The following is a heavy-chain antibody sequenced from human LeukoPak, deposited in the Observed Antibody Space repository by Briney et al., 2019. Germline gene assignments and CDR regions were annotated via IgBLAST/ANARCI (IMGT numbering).Heavy chain of an antibody. CDR3: ARYRSPNDAFDI. CDR1: GGSFSGYY. V-gene: IGHV4-34*01. Sequence: SETLSLTCAVYGGSFSGYYWSWIRQPPGKGLEWIGEINHSGSTNYNPSLKSRVTISVDTSKNQFSLKLSSVTAGDTAVYYCARYRSPNDAFDIWGQGTMVTVSS. CDR2: INHSGST. J-gene: IGHJ3*02.